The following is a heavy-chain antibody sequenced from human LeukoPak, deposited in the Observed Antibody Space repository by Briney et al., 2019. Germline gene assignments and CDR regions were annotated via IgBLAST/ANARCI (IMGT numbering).Heavy chain of an antibody. D-gene: IGHD3-22*01. Sequence: PSETLSLTCTVSSGSISTSNYYWGWVRQPPGKALEWIGNIFYSGSTYYSPSLKSRVTISVDTSKSQFSLKLSSVTAADTAVYYCARHGYYYYYMDVWGKGTTVTISS. CDR2: IFYSGST. CDR3: ARHGYYYYYMDV. CDR1: SGSISTSNYY. J-gene: IGHJ6*03. V-gene: IGHV4-39*01.